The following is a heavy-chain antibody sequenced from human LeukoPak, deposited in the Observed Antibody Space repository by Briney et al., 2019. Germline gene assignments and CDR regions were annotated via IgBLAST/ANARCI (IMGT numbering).Heavy chain of an antibody. V-gene: IGHV4-39*01. CDR1: GGSISSSTSY. Sequence: PSETLSLTCSVSGGSISSSTSYWGWIRQPPGKGLEWIGTIYYSGSTYYNPSLKSRVTISVDTSKNQFSLKLSSVTAADTAVYYCARHGHSSGWVLPGYFDYWGQGTLVTVS. J-gene: IGHJ4*02. CDR2: IYYSGST. CDR3: ARHGHSSGWVLPGYFDY. D-gene: IGHD6-19*01.